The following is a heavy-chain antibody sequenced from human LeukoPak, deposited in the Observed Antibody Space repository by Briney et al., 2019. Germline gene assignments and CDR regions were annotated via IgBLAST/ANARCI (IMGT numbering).Heavy chain of an antibody. V-gene: IGHV3-48*04. CDR2: MSTSDSPI. CDR1: GFTFSSYV. J-gene: IGHJ5*02. D-gene: IGHD1-1*01. CDR3: ARELNGAFDP. Sequence: GGSLRLSCAASGFTFSSYVMHWVRQAPGKGLEWVSYMSTSDSPIYYTDSVKGRFTISRDNAKNSLYLQMNSLRASDTAVYYCARELNGAFDPWGQGTLVTVSS.